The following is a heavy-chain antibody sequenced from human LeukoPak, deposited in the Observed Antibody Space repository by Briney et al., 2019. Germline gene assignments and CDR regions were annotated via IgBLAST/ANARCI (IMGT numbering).Heavy chain of an antibody. CDR2: INHSGST. V-gene: IGHV4-34*01. CDR3: ARLYGNYQNYFDY. Sequence: SETLSLTCAVYGGSFSGYYWSWIRRPPGKGLEWIGEINHSGSTNYNPSLKSRVTISVDTSKNQFSLKLRSVTAADTAVYYCARLYGNYQNYFDYWGQGTLVTVSS. CDR1: GGSFSGYY. J-gene: IGHJ4*02. D-gene: IGHD1-7*01.